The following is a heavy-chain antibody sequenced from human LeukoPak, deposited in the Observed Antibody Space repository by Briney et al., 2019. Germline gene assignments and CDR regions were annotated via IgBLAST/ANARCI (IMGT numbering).Heavy chain of an antibody. D-gene: IGHD3-22*01. J-gene: IGHJ5*02. CDR3: ARGLYYYDSSGYEVFDP. CDR1: GYTFTSYG. Sequence: ASVKVSCKASGYTFTSYGISWVRQAPGQGLEWMGWMNPNSGNTGYAQKFQGRVTMTRNTSISTAYMELSSLRSEDTAVYYCARGLYYYDSSGYEVFDPWGQGTLVTVSS. CDR2: MNPNSGNT. V-gene: IGHV1-8*02.